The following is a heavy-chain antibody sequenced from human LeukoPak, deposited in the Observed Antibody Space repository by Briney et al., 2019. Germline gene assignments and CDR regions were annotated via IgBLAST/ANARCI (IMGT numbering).Heavy chain of an antibody. J-gene: IGHJ5*02. D-gene: IGHD3-10*01. V-gene: IGHV3-30-3*01. CDR3: ASTMVRGPP. Sequence: LEWVAVISYDGSNKYYPDSVKGRFTISRDNSKNTLYLQMNSLRAEDTAVYYCASTMVRGPPWGQGTLVTVSS. CDR2: ISYDGSNK.